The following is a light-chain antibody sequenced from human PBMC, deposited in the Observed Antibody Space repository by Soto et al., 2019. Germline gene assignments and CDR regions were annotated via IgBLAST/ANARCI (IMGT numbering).Light chain of an antibody. CDR1: SNDIGTYDD. Sequence: QSALTQPISVSGSPGQSITISCTGNSNDIGTYDDVCWYQQHPGKAPRLLIHGVHNRSPGISGRLSDSKSGLTASLTISGLQAEDEADYYCTAFSANRVYLFGPGTKVTVL. J-gene: IGLJ1*01. CDR2: GVH. CDR3: TAFSANRVYL. V-gene: IGLV2-14*01.